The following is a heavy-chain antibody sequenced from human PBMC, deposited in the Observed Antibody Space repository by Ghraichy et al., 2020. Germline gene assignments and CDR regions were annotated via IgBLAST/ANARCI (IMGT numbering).Heavy chain of an antibody. CDR2: ISSSSSTI. CDR1: GFTFSSYS. D-gene: IGHD6-13*01. Sequence: GESLNISCAASGFTFSSYSMNWVRQAPGKGLEWVSYISSSSSTIYYADSVKGRFTISRDNAKNSLYLQMNSLRDEDTAVYYCARVGFTPHTFSHSSSWYFFDYWGQGTLVTVSS. J-gene: IGHJ4*02. CDR3: ARVGFTPHTFSHSSSWYFFDY. V-gene: IGHV3-48*02.